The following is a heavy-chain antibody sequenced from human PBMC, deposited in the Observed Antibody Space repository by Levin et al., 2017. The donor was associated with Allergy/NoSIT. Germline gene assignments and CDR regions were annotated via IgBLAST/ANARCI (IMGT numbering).Heavy chain of an antibody. CDR1: GFTFRTFW. V-gene: IGHV3-7*01. Sequence: GSLRLSCAASGFTFRTFWMAWVRQAPGKGPEWVANIKQDGSDKYYVDSVEGRFTVSRDNAKNSLYLQMNSLRVEDTAVYYCARDHDGEDEYFDFWGQGPLVTVS. D-gene: IGHD3-10*01. CDR3: ARDHDGEDEYFDF. J-gene: IGHJ4*02. CDR2: IKQDGSDK.